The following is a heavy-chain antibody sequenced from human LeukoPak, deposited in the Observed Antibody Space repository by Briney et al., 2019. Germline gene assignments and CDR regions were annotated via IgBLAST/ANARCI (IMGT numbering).Heavy chain of an antibody. CDR3: ARDRGGGFDLAFFDH. D-gene: IGHD5-12*01. V-gene: IGHV1-69*04. CDR2: LIPVLGMS. CDR1: GGSFSTYA. Sequence: SVKFSCKSSGGSFSTYAVNWVRQAPGQGLEWMGRLIPVLGMSHYAPGFQGRVTLTADRSTNTAYMELDRLTSDDTAVYFCARDRGGGFDLAFFDHWGQGTLVTVSS. J-gene: IGHJ4*02.